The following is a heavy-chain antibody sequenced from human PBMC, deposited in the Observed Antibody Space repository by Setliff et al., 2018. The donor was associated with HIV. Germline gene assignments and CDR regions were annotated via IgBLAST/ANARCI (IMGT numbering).Heavy chain of an antibody. CDR1: GGSISNFY. CDR3: ARQQGDSRGFYPHFDY. Sequence: PSETLSLTCTVSGGSISNFYWSWIRQPPGKGLEWVGHIYSTGDTNYNPSLKSRISMSMVASKKQIFLKLSTVSAADTAVYYCARQQGDSRGFYPHFDYWGQGRLVTVSS. V-gene: IGHV4-59*08. CDR2: IYSTGDT. J-gene: IGHJ4*02. D-gene: IGHD3-22*01.